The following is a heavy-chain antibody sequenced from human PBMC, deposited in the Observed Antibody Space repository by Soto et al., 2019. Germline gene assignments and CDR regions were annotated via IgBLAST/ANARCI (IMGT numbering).Heavy chain of an antibody. V-gene: IGHV4-4*02. CDR2: IYHSGST. CDR3: ARIVVANDAFDI. J-gene: IGHJ3*02. CDR1: GGSISSSNW. D-gene: IGHD3-22*01. Sequence: QVQLQESGPGLVKPSGTLSLTCAVSGGSISSSNWWSWVRQPPGKGLEWIGEIYHSGSTNYNPSLKSRXXIXVXXPKNQFSLKLSSVTAADTAVYYCARIVVANDAFDIWGQGTMVTVSS.